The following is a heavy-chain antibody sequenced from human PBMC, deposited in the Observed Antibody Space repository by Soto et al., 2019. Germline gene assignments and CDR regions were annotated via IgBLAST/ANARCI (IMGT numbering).Heavy chain of an antibody. Sequence: SETLSLTCTVSGGSISSYYWSWIRQPPGKGLEWIGYIYYSGSTNYNPSLKSRVTISVDTSKNQFSLKLSSVTAADTAVYYCARVQEEGEGGLDYWGQGTLVTVSS. CDR2: IYYSGST. J-gene: IGHJ4*02. V-gene: IGHV4-59*01. CDR3: ARVQEEGEGGLDY. CDR1: GGSISSYY. D-gene: IGHD3-16*01.